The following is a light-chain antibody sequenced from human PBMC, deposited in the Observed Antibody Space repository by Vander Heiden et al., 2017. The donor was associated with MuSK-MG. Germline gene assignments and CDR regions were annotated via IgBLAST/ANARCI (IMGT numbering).Light chain of an antibody. Sequence: SSELTQAPAVSVAFGQTVSHTCLGDSLRSYYASWYQQKPGQAPVLVIYGKNNRPSGIPDRFSGSSSGNTASLTISGAQAEDEADYYCNSRDSSGNHVVFGGGTKLTVL. V-gene: IGLV3-19*01. J-gene: IGLJ2*01. CDR3: NSRDSSGNHVV. CDR2: GKN. CDR1: SLRSYY.